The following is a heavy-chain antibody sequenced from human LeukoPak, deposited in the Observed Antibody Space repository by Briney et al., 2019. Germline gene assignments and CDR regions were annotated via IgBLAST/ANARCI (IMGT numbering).Heavy chain of an antibody. D-gene: IGHD6-6*01. V-gene: IGHV1-69*13. CDR2: IIPIFGTA. CDR1: GYTFTSYA. J-gene: IGHJ4*02. Sequence: SVKVSCKASGYTFTSYAISWVRQAPGQGLEWMGGIIPIFGTANYAQKFQGRVTITADESTSTAYMELSSLRSEDTAVYYCARDRDSSSSGGDYWGQGTLVTVSS. CDR3: ARDRDSSSSGGDY.